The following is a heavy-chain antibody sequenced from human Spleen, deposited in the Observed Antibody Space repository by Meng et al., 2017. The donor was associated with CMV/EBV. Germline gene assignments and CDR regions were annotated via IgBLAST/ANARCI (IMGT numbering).Heavy chain of an antibody. Sequence: QVQLQESGPGLLKPSGTLFLPCAVSGGSISSSNLWTWVRQVPGKGLEWIGEIYHSGSTNYNPSLKSRVTISVDKFKNQFSLKLGSVTAADTAVYYCARIERRRILKYCGSDCSTTDYWGQGTLVTVSS. CDR2: IYHSGST. CDR1: GGSISSSNL. D-gene: IGHD2-21*02. J-gene: IGHJ4*02. CDR3: ARIERRRILKYCGSDCSTTDY. V-gene: IGHV4-4*02.